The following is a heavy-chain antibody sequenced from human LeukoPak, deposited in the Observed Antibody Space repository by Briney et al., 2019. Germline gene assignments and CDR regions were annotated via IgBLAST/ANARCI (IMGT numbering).Heavy chain of an antibody. J-gene: IGHJ6*03. Sequence: PSETLSLTCTVSGDSIGSYYWSWIRQPPGKGLEWIGYIYYSGYTLYNPSLESRVTILVDTSKNQYSLKLTSVTAVGTAVYFCARVVVPGAVRDYYYYYMDVWGKGTTVTVSS. CDR3: ARVVVPGAVRDYYYYYMDV. V-gene: IGHV4-59*01. CDR2: IYYSGYT. CDR1: GDSIGSYY. D-gene: IGHD2-2*02.